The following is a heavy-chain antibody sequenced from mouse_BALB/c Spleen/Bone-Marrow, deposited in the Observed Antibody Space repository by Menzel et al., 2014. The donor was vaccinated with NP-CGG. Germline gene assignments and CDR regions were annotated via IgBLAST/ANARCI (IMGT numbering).Heavy chain of an antibody. V-gene: IGHV1S132*01. J-gene: IGHJ4*01. D-gene: IGHD1-1*01. CDR3: ARHYYGSSDAMDY. CDR2: IFPGTGTT. CDR1: GHTFTNYW. Sequence: QVQLQQSGAELVKPGASVKLSCKTSGHTFTNYWIQWVKQRPGQGLGWIGEIFPGTGTTYYNEKFKGKATLTIDTSSSTAYMQLSSLTSEDSAVYFCARHYYGSSDAMDYWGQGTSVTVSS.